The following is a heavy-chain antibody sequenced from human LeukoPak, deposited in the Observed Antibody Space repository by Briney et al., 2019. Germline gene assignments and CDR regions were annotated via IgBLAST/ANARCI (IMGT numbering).Heavy chain of an antibody. Sequence: GGSLRLSCAASGFTFVSYSMTWFRQAPGKGLEWFSFISSSSSYIYYADSVKGRFTIYRDHAKNSLYLQMNSLRAVDPALSYCATHTALDCWGQGTLVIVSS. CDR1: GFTFVSYS. CDR3: ATHTALDC. V-gene: IGHV3-21*01. CDR2: ISSSSSYI. D-gene: IGHD5-18*01. J-gene: IGHJ4*02.